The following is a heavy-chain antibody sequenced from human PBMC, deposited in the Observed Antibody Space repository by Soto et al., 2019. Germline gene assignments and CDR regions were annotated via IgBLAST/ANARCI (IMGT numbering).Heavy chain of an antibody. D-gene: IGHD2-21*02. V-gene: IGHV1-24*01. Sequence: GASVKVSCKVSGYTLTELSMHWVRQAPGKGLEWMGGFDPEDGETIYAQKFQGRVTMTEDTSTDTAYMELSSLRSEDTAVYYCATPAYCGGDCYSRYYYYGMDGWGQGTTVTVSS. CDR2: FDPEDGET. J-gene: IGHJ6*02. CDR1: GYTLTELS. CDR3: ATPAYCGGDCYSRYYYYGMDG.